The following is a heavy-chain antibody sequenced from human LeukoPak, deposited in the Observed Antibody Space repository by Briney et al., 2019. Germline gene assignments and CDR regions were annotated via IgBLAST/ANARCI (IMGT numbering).Heavy chain of an antibody. CDR3: ANNYGGNSPGTGDYYYMDV. D-gene: IGHD4-23*01. V-gene: IGHV3-30*02. Sequence: PGGSLRLSCAASGFTFSSYGMHWVRQAPGKGLEWVAFIRYDGSNKYYADSVKGRFTISRDNSKNTLYLQMNSLRAEDTAVYYCANNYGGNSPGTGDYYYMDVWGKGTTVTISS. CDR1: GFTFSSYG. J-gene: IGHJ6*03. CDR2: IRYDGSNK.